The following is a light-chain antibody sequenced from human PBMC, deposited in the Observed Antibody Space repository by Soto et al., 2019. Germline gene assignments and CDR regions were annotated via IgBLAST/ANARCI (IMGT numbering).Light chain of an antibody. CDR2: GAS. CDR3: QQYGSSPAIT. Sequence: EIVLTQSPGTLSLSPGERATLSCRASQSVSSSYLAWYQQQPGQAPRLLSYGASSRATGIPDRFSGSGSGTDFTLTISRLEPEDFAVYYCQQYGSSPAITFGPGTKVDIK. V-gene: IGKV3-20*01. J-gene: IGKJ3*01. CDR1: QSVSSSY.